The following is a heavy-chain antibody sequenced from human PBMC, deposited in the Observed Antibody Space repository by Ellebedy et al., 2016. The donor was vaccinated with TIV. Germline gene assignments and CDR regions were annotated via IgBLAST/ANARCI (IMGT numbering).Heavy chain of an antibody. Sequence: AASVKVSCKASGGTFSSYAISWVRQAPGQGLEWMGGIIPIFGTANYAQKFQGRVTITADESTSTAYMELSSLRSEDTAVYYCARSPGRIAAANGAFDIWGQGTMVTVSS. J-gene: IGHJ3*02. V-gene: IGHV1-69*13. CDR2: IIPIFGTA. CDR3: ARSPGRIAAANGAFDI. D-gene: IGHD6-13*01. CDR1: GGTFSSYA.